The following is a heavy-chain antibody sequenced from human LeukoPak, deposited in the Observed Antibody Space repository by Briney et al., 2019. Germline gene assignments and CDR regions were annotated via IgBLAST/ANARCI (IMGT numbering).Heavy chain of an antibody. CDR2: IYHSGST. CDR3: ARNLIPEQLVLNF. J-gene: IGHJ4*02. V-gene: IGHV4-38-2*02. Sequence: PSETLSLTCTVSGYSINNGYFWGWIRQPPGKGLEWIGSIYHSGSTYYKPSLQSRVTISVDTSKNQFSLKLSSVTAADTAVYYCARNLIPEQLVLNFWGQGILVTVSS. D-gene: IGHD6-13*01. CDR1: GYSINNGYF.